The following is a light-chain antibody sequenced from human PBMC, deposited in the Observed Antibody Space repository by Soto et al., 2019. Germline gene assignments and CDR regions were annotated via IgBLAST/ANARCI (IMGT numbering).Light chain of an antibody. Sequence: DIQLTQSPSFLSASVGDRVTITCRASQGISSSLAWYQQKPGKAPKLLIYTASNLQSGVPSRFSVSGFGTEFPLTLSARHPENFTTYCCQGVTDDPFPFGQGTRLE. V-gene: IGKV1-9*01. CDR1: QGISSS. CDR3: QGVTDDPFP. J-gene: IGKJ5*01. CDR2: TAS.